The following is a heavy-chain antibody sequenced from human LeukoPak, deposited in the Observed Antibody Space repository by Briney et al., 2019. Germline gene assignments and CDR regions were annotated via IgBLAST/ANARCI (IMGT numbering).Heavy chain of an antibody. CDR1: GFTFSSYG. D-gene: IGHD7-27*01. Sequence: GGSLRLSCAASGFTFSSYGMHWVRQAPGKGLEWVAFIRYDGSNKYYADSVKGRFTISRDNSKNTLYLQMNSLRAEDTAVYYCANDLAYWGSNYYYYGMDVWGQGTTVTVSS. CDR2: IRYDGSNK. J-gene: IGHJ6*02. CDR3: ANDLAYWGSNYYYYGMDV. V-gene: IGHV3-30*02.